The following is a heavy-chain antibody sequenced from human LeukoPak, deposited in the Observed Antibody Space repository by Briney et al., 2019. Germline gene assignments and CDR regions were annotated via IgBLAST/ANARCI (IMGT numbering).Heavy chain of an antibody. Sequence: PGGTLRLSCAASGFTFSSYGMSWVRQAPGKGLEWVSAISGSGGSTYYADSVKGRFTISRDNPKNTLYLQMNSLRAEDTAVYYCAKGYSYGPWVYYFDYWGQGTLVTVSS. V-gene: IGHV3-23*01. CDR1: GFTFSSYG. J-gene: IGHJ4*02. CDR2: ISGSGGST. CDR3: AKGYSYGPWVYYFDY. D-gene: IGHD5-18*01.